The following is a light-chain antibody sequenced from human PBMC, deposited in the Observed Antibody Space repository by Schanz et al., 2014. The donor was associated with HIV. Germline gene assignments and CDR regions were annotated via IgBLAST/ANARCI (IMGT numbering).Light chain of an antibody. V-gene: IGLV2-14*03. Sequence: QSALTQPASVSGSPGQSITISCTGTSSDVGGYNYVSWYQQHPGKAPQLMIYDVNNRPSGVSHRFSGSKSDNTASLTISGLQSEDEADYYCCSYAGKYTWVFGGGTKLTVL. CDR2: DVN. J-gene: IGLJ3*02. CDR3: CSYAGKYTWV. CDR1: SSDVGGYNY.